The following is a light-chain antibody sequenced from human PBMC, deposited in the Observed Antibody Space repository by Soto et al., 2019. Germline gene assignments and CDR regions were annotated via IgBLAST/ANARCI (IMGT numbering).Light chain of an antibody. CDR3: QQSYITPLT. Sequence: DIQMTQSPSSLSASVGDRVTITCRSSQTIDNYMNWYVQRPGKVPELLIYGTFILQSGVPSRFSGSGSGTDFTLTINSLQPEDFATYYCQQSYITPLTFCGGTKVEIK. CDR1: QTIDNY. J-gene: IGKJ4*01. V-gene: IGKV1-39*01. CDR2: GTF.